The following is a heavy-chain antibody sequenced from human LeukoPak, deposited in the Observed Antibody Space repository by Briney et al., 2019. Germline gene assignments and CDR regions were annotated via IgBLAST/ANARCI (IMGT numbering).Heavy chain of an antibody. V-gene: IGHV4-59*12. Sequence: SETLSPTCTVSGGSISSYYWSWIRQPPGKGLKWIGYIYYSGSTNYNPSLKSRVTISVDTSKNQFSLKLSSVTAADTAVYYCAREDGLLSWGGDYWGQGTLVTVSS. CDR2: IYYSGST. CDR1: GGSISSYY. CDR3: AREDGLLSWGGDY. J-gene: IGHJ4*02. D-gene: IGHD3-10*01.